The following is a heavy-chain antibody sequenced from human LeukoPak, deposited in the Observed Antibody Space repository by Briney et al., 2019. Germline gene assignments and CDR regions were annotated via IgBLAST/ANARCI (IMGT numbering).Heavy chain of an antibody. J-gene: IGHJ4*02. D-gene: IGHD3-10*01. CDR1: GFTFSYYG. CDR2: ISRSGGST. CDR3: AKDASALWFGDLSYYFDN. Sequence: GGSLRLSCAASGFTFSYYGMNWVRQAPGKGLEWVSGISRSGGSTYYADSVKGRFTISRDSSRNTLYLQMNSLRAEDTAVYYCAKDASALWFGDLSYYFDNWGQGTLVTVSS. V-gene: IGHV3-23*01.